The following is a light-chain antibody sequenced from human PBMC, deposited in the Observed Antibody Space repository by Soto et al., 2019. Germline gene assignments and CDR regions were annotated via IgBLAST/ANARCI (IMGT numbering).Light chain of an antibody. V-gene: IGKV1-39*01. Sequence: DIQMTQSPSSLSASVGDRVTITCRASQSISNYLNWYQHKPGKAPNLLIYAASTLQSGVPSRFSGSRSVTDFTLTITHLQPEDFASYYCQQSYSSPPTFGQGTKLEIK. CDR2: AAS. CDR3: QQSYSSPPT. CDR1: QSISNY. J-gene: IGKJ2*01.